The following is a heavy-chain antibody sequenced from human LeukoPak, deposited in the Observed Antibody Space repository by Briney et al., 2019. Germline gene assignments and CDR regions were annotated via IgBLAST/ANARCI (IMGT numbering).Heavy chain of an antibody. CDR2: ISSSSSFI. D-gene: IGHD6-6*01. CDR3: ARAYYGSSSYFDY. CDR1: GFTFSSNS. J-gene: IGHJ4*02. V-gene: IGHV3-21*01. Sequence: GGSLRLSCAASGFTFSSNSMNWVRQAPGKGLEWVSSISSSSSFIYYADSVKGRFNISRDNAKNSLYLQMNSLRAEDTAVYYCARAYYGSSSYFDYWGQGTLVTVSS.